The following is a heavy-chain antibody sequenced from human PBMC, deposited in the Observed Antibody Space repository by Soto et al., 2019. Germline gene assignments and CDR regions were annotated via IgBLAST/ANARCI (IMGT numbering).Heavy chain of an antibody. D-gene: IGHD2-21*02. Sequence: ESGGGVVQTGRSLRLSCAASGFTFSSYAMHWVRQAPGKGLEWVAVISYDGSNKYYADSVKGRFTISRDNSKNTLYLQMNSLRAEDTAVYYCARDPLLDYWGQGTLVTVSS. J-gene: IGHJ4*02. CDR3: ARDPLLDY. CDR1: GFTFSSYA. CDR2: ISYDGSNK. V-gene: IGHV3-30-3*01.